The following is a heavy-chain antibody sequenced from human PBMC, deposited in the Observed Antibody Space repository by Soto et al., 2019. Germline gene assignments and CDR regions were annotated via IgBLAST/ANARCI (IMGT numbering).Heavy chain of an antibody. CDR2: IIPIFGTA. D-gene: IGHD3-3*01. Sequence: ASVKVSCKASGGTFSSYAISWVRQAPGQGLEWMGGIIPIFGTANYAQKFQGRVTITADESTSTAYMELSSLRSEDTAVYCCAREVYYDFWSGYSRDYYYYGMDVWG. CDR1: GGTFSSYA. J-gene: IGHJ6*02. CDR3: AREVYYDFWSGYSRDYYYYGMDV. V-gene: IGHV1-69*13.